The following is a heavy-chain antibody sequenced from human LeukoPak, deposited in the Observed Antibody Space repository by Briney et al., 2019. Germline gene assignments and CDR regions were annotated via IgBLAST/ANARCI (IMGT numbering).Heavy chain of an antibody. V-gene: IGHV4-34*01. Sequence: PSETLSLTCAVYGGSFSGYYWSGIRQPPGKGLEWIGEINHSGSTNYNPSLKSRVTISVDTSKNQFSLKLSSVTAADTAVYYCARSRGVRRYFDLWGRGTLVTVSS. CDR3: ARSRGVRRYFDL. J-gene: IGHJ2*01. CDR2: INHSGST. D-gene: IGHD6-19*01. CDR1: GGSFSGYY.